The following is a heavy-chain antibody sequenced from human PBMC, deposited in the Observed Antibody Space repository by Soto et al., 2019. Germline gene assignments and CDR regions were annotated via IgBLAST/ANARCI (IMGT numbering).Heavy chain of an antibody. CDR3: ARGEVRGVIIRDDAFDL. V-gene: IGHV1-46*03. CDR1: GYTFTSYY. Sequence: ASVKVSCKASGYTFTSYYMHWVRQAPGQGLEWMGIINPSGGSTSYAQKFQGRVTMTRDTSTSTVYMELSSLRSEDTAVYYCARGEVRGVIIRDDAFDLWGQGTMVTVSS. J-gene: IGHJ3*01. D-gene: IGHD3-10*01. CDR2: INPSGGST.